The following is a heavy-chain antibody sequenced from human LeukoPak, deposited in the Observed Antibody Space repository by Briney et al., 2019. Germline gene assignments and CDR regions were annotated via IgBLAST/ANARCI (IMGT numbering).Heavy chain of an antibody. Sequence: PSETLSLTCTVSGGSISSYYWSWVRQPPGKGLEWIGYIYYSGTTNYNPSLKSRVTISVDTPKNQFSLKLSSVTAADTAVYYCARGQQLVTPFDYWGQGTLVTVSS. CDR1: GGSISSYY. CDR2: IYYSGTT. D-gene: IGHD6-13*01. J-gene: IGHJ4*02. V-gene: IGHV4-59*01. CDR3: ARGQQLVTPFDY.